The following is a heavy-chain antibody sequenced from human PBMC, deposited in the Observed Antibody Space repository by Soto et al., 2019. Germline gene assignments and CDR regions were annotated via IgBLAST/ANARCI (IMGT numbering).Heavy chain of an antibody. CDR1: GFTFSSYG. J-gene: IGHJ5*02. CDR3: AKVPSYCSSTSCNEFDP. Sequence: GGSLRLSCAASGFTFSSYGMHWVRQAPGKGLEWVAVISYDGSNKYYADSVKGRFTISRDNSKNTLYLQMNSLRAEDTAVYYCAKVPSYCSSTSCNEFDPWGQGTLVTVSS. D-gene: IGHD2-2*01. CDR2: ISYDGSNK. V-gene: IGHV3-30*18.